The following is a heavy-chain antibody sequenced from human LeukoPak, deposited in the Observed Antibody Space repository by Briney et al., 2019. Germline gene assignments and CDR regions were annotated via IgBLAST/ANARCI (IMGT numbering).Heavy chain of an antibody. CDR3: ARGGAHCSSTSCYRYYYYYYMDV. CDR1: GYTFTGYY. J-gene: IGHJ6*03. Sequence: ASVKVSCKASGYTFTGYYMHWVRQAPGQGLEWMGWINPNSGGTNYAQKFQGRVTMTRDTSISTAYMELSRLRSDDTAVYYCARGGAHCSSTSCYRYYYYYYMDVWGKGTTVTVSS. D-gene: IGHD2-2*01. V-gene: IGHV1-2*02. CDR2: INPNSGGT.